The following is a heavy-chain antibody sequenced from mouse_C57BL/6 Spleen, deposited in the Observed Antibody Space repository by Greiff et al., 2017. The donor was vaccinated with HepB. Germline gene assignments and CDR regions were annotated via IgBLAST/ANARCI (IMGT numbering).Heavy chain of an antibody. CDR1: GYTFTDHI. CDR2: IYPVRGET. D-gene: IGHD2-4*01. J-gene: IGHJ4*01. V-gene: IGHV1-11*01. CDR3: ATTMTYYYAMDY. Sequence: VQLQQSGAELASPGASVTLSCKASGYTFTDHIMNWVKKRPGQGLEWIGRIYPVRGETNYHQKLMGKATFSVDRSSSTVYMVWDSLTSEDPAVYYCATTMTYYYAMDYWGQGTSVTVSS.